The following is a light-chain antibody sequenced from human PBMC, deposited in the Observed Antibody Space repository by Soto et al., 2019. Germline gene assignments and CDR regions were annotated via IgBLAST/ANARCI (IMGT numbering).Light chain of an antibody. Sequence: DIQMTQSPSTLSASVGDRVTITCRASQSISSWLAWYQQKPGKAPKLLIYTASSLESGVPSRFSGSGSGTEFTLTISSLQPDHFATYYCQEYNSHSRHTFGQGTKLEIK. CDR1: QSISSW. CDR3: QEYNSHSRHT. CDR2: TAS. J-gene: IGKJ2*01. V-gene: IGKV1-5*03.